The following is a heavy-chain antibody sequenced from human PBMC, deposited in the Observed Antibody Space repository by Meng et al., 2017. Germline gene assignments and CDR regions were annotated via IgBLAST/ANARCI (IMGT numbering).Heavy chain of an antibody. CDR2: ISGSGGST. V-gene: IGHV3-23*01. D-gene: IGHD1-14*01. CDR1: GFTFSSYA. J-gene: IGHJ5*02. CDR3: AKGRSFTARNNWFDP. Sequence: GESLKISCAASGFTFSSYAMSWVRQAPGKGLEWVSAISGSGGSTYYADSVKGRFTISRDNSKNTLYLQMNSLRAEDTAVYYCAKGRSFTARNNWFDPWGQGTLVTVSS.